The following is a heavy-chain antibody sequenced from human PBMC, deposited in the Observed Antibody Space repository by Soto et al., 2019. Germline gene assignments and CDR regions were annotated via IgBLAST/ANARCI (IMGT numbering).Heavy chain of an antibody. CDR1: GFTFSSYA. Sequence: HPGGSLRLSCAASGFTFSSYAMSWVRQAPGKGLEWVSAISGSGGSTYYADSVKGRFTISRDNSKNTLYLQMNSLRAEDTAVYYCAKTREWELSPSFDDWGQGTLVTVSS. CDR3: AKTREWELSPSFDD. J-gene: IGHJ4*02. CDR2: ISGSGGST. V-gene: IGHV3-23*01. D-gene: IGHD1-26*01.